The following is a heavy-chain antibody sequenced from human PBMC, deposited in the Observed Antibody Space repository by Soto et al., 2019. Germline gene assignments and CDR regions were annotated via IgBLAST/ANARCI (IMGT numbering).Heavy chain of an antibody. D-gene: IGHD3-3*01. CDR2: ISGSGGST. CDR3: AKSFVTYYDFWSGSLDY. V-gene: IGHV3-23*01. J-gene: IGHJ4*02. CDR1: GFTFSSYA. Sequence: VGSLRLSCAASGFTFSSYAMSWVRQAPGKGLEWVSAISGSGGSTYYADSVKGRFTISRDNSKNTLYLQMNSLRAEDTAVYYCAKSFVTYYDFWSGSLDYWGQGTLVTVSS.